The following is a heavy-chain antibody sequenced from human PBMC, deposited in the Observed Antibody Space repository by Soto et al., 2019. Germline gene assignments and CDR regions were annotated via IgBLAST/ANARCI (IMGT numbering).Heavy chain of an antibody. V-gene: IGHV1-18*04. Sequence: ASVKVSCKASGYTFTRYYIHWVRQAPGQGLEWMGWISAYNGNTNYAQKLQGRVTMTTDTSTSTAYMELRSLRSDDTAVYYCARARSGWSTTYFDYWGQGTLVTVSS. J-gene: IGHJ4*02. D-gene: IGHD6-19*01. CDR3: ARARSGWSTTYFDY. CDR2: ISAYNGNT. CDR1: GYTFTRYY.